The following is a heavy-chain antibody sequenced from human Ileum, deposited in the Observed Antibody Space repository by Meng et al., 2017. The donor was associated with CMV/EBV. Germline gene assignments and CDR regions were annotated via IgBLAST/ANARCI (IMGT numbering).Heavy chain of an antibody. V-gene: IGHV1-18*01. Sequence: ASVKVSCKASGYSFTTYGITWVRQAPGKGLEWMGWIDPYHGNASYSQKFQGRLALTTDTSTLTAYLELRSLGSDDSALYYYARASTTGRVFGVVPPDKSYFDYWGQGALVTVSS. CDR1: GYSFTTYG. J-gene: IGHJ4*02. D-gene: IGHD3-3*01. CDR3: ARASTTGRVFGVVPPDKSYFDY. CDR2: IDPYHGNA.